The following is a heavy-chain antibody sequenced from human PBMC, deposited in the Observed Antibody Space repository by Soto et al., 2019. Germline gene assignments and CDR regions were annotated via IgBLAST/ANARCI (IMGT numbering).Heavy chain of an antibody. CDR1: GFTFSSYG. Sequence: PGGSLRLSCAASGFTFSSYGMHWVRQAPGKGLEWVAVISYDGSNKYYADSVKGRFTISRDNSKNTLYLQMNSLRAEDTAVYYCAKDQAYYDFWSVNYYYGMDVWGQGTTVTVSS. J-gene: IGHJ6*02. V-gene: IGHV3-30*18. CDR3: AKDQAYYDFWSVNYYYGMDV. CDR2: ISYDGSNK. D-gene: IGHD3-3*01.